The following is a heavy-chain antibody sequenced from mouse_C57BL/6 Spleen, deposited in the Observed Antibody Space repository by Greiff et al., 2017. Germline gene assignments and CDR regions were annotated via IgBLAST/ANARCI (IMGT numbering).Heavy chain of an antibody. CDR1: GYAFSSSW. CDR3: ARAYYGSSYDYAMDF. Sequence: QVQLQQSGSELVKPGASVKISCKASGYAFSSSWMNWVKQRPGKGLEWIGRIYPGDGDTNYNGKFKGKATLTADKSSSTAYMQLSSLTSEDSAVYFCARAYYGSSYDYAMDFWGQGTSVTVSS. J-gene: IGHJ4*01. CDR2: IYPGDGDT. V-gene: IGHV1-82*01. D-gene: IGHD1-1*01.